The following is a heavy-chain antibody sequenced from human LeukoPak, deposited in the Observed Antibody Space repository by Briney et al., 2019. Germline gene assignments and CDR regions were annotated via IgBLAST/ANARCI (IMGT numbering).Heavy chain of an antibody. CDR2: INPNSGGT. V-gene: IGHV1-2*06. CDR1: GYIFTNYG. D-gene: IGHD3-3*01. Sequence: ASVKVSCKTSGYIFTNYGVSWVRQAPGQGLEWMGRINPNSGGTNYAQKFQGRVTMTRDTSISTAYMELSRLRSDDTAVYYCARGGYDFVYYYYGMDVWGQGTTVTVSS. J-gene: IGHJ6*02. CDR3: ARGGYDFVYYYYGMDV.